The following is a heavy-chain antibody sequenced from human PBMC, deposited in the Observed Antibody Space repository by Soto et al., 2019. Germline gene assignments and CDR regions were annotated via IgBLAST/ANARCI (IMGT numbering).Heavy chain of an antibody. V-gene: IGHV1-69*14. D-gene: IGHD5-12*01. Sequence: QVQLVQSGAEVKKPGSSVKVSCKASGDTFSGYSISWVRQAPGQGLEWMGGIIPLFGTTNYAQRFQGRVTITADKSTSTAYMELSSLKSEETAIYSCARDLGSGYDPGDYWGQGTLVTVSS. CDR3: ARDLGSGYDPGDY. CDR2: IIPLFGTT. CDR1: GDTFSGYS. J-gene: IGHJ4*02.